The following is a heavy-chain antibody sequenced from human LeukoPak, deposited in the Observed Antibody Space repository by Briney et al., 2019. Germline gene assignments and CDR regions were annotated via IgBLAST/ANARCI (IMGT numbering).Heavy chain of an antibody. CDR2: IYPGDSDT. V-gene: IGHV5-51*01. Sequence: GESLKISCKGSGYSFTSYWIGWVRQMPGKGLEWMGIIYPGDSDTRYSPSFQGQVTISADKSISTAYLQWSSLKASDTAMYYCARQIATPYGSGRAQERIYGMDVWGQGTTVTVSS. CDR1: GYSFTSYW. J-gene: IGHJ6*02. D-gene: IGHD3-10*01. CDR3: ARQIATPYGSGRAQERIYGMDV.